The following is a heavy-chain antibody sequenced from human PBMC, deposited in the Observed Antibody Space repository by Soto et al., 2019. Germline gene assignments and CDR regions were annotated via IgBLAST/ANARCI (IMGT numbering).Heavy chain of an antibody. CDR2: ISAYNGNT. J-gene: IGHJ6*02. CDR3: ARDNNWNDLYYYYGMDV. V-gene: IGHV1-18*01. CDR1: GGTFSSYA. Sequence: GASVKVSCKASGGTFSSYAISWVRQAPGQGLEWMGWISAYNGNTNYAQKLQGRVTMTTDTSTSTAYMELRSLRSDDTAVYYCARDNNWNDLYYYYGMDVWGQGTTVTVSS. D-gene: IGHD1-20*01.